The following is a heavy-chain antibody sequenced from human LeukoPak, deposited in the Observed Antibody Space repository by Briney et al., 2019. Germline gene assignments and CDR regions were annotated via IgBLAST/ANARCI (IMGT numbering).Heavy chain of an antibody. D-gene: IGHD3-10*01. Sequence: SETLSLTCAVYGGSFSGYYWSWIRQPPGKGLEWIGEINHSGNTNYNPSLKSRVTISVDTSKNQFSLKLSSVTAADTAVYYCARGGDGSGPHPGYWGQGTLVTVSS. CDR2: INHSGNT. J-gene: IGHJ4*02. V-gene: IGHV4-34*01. CDR1: GGSFSGYY. CDR3: ARGGDGSGPHPGY.